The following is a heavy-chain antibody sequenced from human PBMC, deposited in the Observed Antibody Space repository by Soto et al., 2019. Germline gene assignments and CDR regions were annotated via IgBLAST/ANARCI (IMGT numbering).Heavy chain of an antibody. V-gene: IGHV4-59*01. CDR3: ARGPTTVAAGGYYYYGMDV. Sequence: SETLSLTCTVSGDSISSYYWSWIRQPPGKGLEWIGYIYYSGSTNYNPSLKSRVTISVDTSKNQFSLKLSSVTAADTAVYYCARGPTTVAAGGYYYYGMDVWGQGTTVTVSS. CDR1: GDSISSYY. D-gene: IGHD4-17*01. CDR2: IYYSGST. J-gene: IGHJ6*02.